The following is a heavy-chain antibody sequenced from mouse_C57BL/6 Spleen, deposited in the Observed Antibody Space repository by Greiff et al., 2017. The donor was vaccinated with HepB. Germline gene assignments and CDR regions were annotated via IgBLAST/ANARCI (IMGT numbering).Heavy chain of an antibody. Sequence: EVQLQQSGPELVKPGASVKMSCKASGYTFTDYYMNWVKQSHGKSLEWIGNINPNNGGTSYNQKFKGKATLTVDKSSSTAYMELRSLTSEDSAVYYCAKWDYSSSYEYFDVWGTGTTVTVSS. J-gene: IGHJ1*03. V-gene: IGHV1-26*01. CDR1: GYTFTDYY. CDR3: AKWDYSSSYEYFDV. CDR2: INPNNGGT. D-gene: IGHD1-1*01.